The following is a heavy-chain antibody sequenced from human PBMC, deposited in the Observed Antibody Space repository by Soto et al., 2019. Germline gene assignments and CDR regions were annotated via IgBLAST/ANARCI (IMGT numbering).Heavy chain of an antibody. V-gene: IGHV3-30*03. CDR1: GFTFSSYG. Sequence: GGSLRLSCAASGFTFSSYGMHWVRQAPGKGLEWVAVISYDGSNKYYADSVKGRFTISRDNSKNTLYLQMNSLRAEDTAVYYCARGVVGATKTPLDYWGQGTLVTVSS. D-gene: IGHD1-26*01. CDR2: ISYDGSNK. CDR3: ARGVVGATKTPLDY. J-gene: IGHJ4*02.